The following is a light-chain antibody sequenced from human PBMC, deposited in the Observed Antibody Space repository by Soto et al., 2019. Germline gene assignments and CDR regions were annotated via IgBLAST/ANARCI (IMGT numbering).Light chain of an antibody. V-gene: IGKV3-15*01. CDR1: RSVSTN. Sequence: DIILTQSPAIVSVSPGERATLSCRASRSVSTNLAWYQHKHGQAPRLLIYGASTRVPDIPPRFSGSGSGTEFTLTINYLKSEDFGVYYCQQYDKTAPPVTFGGGTKVEI. CDR2: GAS. J-gene: IGKJ4*01. CDR3: QQYDKTAPPVT.